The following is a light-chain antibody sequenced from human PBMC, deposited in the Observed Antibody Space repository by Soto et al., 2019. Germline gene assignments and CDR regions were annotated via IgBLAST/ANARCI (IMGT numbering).Light chain of an antibody. CDR3: QQYGGSPRVT. J-gene: IGKJ4*01. V-gene: IGKV3-20*01. CDR2: GAS. CDR1: QSVSSNY. Sequence: EIVLTQSPGTLSLSPGERATLSCRASQSVSSNYLAWYQQKPGQAPRLLIYGASSRATGIPDKFIGSRSGTDFTLTISRLEPEDFAVYYCQQYGGSPRVTLGGGTKVEIK.